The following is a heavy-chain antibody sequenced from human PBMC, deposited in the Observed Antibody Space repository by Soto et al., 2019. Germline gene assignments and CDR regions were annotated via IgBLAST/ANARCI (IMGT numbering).Heavy chain of an antibody. J-gene: IGHJ3*02. Sequence: QVQLVQSGAEVKKPGASVKVSCKASGYTFTSYDINWVRQATGQGLEWMGWMNPNSGNTGYAQKFQGRVTMTRNTSIRTAYMELSSLRSEDTAVYYCARGLDTMVRGVDGAFDIWGQGTMVTVSS. V-gene: IGHV1-8*01. CDR2: MNPNSGNT. D-gene: IGHD3-10*01. CDR1: GYTFTSYD. CDR3: ARGLDTMVRGVDGAFDI.